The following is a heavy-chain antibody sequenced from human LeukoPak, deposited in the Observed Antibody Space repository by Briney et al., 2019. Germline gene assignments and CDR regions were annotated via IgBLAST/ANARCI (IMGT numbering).Heavy chain of an antibody. Sequence: GGSLRLSCAASGFTFDDYTMHWVRQAPGKGLEWVSVIYSGGSTYYADSVKGRFTISRDNSKNTLYLQMNSLRAEDTAVYYCARVVGYSYTFDYWGQGTLVTVSS. J-gene: IGHJ4*02. V-gene: IGHV3-66*01. CDR2: IYSGGST. CDR1: GFTFDDYT. D-gene: IGHD5-18*01. CDR3: ARVVGYSYTFDY.